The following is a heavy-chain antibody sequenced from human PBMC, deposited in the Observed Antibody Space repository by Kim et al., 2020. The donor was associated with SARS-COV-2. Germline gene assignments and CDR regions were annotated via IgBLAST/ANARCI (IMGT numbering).Heavy chain of an antibody. CDR3: ARDLSMYYYDSSGYSPFDY. V-gene: IGHV3-48*02. J-gene: IGHJ4*02. CDR1: GFTFSSYS. Sequence: GGSLRLSCAASGFTFSSYSMNWVRQAPGKGLEWVSYISSSSSTIYYADSVKGRFTISRDNAKNSLYLQMNSLRDEDTAVYYCARDLSMYYYDSSGYSPFDYWGQGTLVTVSS. D-gene: IGHD3-22*01. CDR2: ISSSSSTI.